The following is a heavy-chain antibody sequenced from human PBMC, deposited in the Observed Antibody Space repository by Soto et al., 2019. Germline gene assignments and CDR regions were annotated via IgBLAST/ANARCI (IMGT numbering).Heavy chain of an antibody. CDR2: IWYDGSNK. Sequence: LRLSCSASGFTFSSYGMHWVRQAPGKGLEWVAVIWYDGSNKYYADSVKGRFTISRDNSKNTLYLQMNSLRAEDTAVYYCARSPADIPTTYYFDYWGQGTLVTVSS. CDR3: ARSPADIPTTYYFDY. CDR1: GFTFSSYG. V-gene: IGHV3-33*01. D-gene: IGHD2-15*01. J-gene: IGHJ4*02.